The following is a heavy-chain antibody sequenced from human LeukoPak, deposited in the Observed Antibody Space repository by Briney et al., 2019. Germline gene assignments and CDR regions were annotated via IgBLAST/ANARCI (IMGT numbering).Heavy chain of an antibody. Sequence: PSETLSLTCAVYGGSFSGYYWTWIRQAPGKGLEWIGEINPSGRVSYNPSLKSRLTISVDASKNQFSLNLRSLTAADTAVYYCARGRQEVSMIVVVMTGVSYYLDVWGKGTTVTVS. CDR2: INPSGRV. V-gene: IGHV4-34*01. J-gene: IGHJ6*03. CDR1: GGSFSGYY. CDR3: ARGRQEVSMIVVVMTGVSYYLDV. D-gene: IGHD3-22*01.